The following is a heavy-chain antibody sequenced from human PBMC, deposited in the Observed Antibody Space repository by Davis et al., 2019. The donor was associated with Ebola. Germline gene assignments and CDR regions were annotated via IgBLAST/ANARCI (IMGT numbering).Heavy chain of an antibody. D-gene: IGHD3-3*01. CDR2: IYYGGST. CDR3: ATRYDFWSGYSSMDV. Sequence: GSLRLSCTVSDYSINSGYYWGWIRQPPGKGLEWIGTIYYGGSTYYNPSLKSRVTISVDTSKNQISLSLTSVTAADTAVYYCATRYDFWSGYSSMDVWGKGTTVTVSS. J-gene: IGHJ6*04. CDR1: DYSINSGYY. V-gene: IGHV4-38-2*02.